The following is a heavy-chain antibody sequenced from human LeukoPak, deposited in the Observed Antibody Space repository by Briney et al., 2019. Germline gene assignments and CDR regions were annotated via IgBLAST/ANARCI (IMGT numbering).Heavy chain of an antibody. CDR3: ARSEIVIIPAARGGPFDY. J-gene: IGHJ4*02. CDR2: INPSGAST. CDR1: GYTFTSYY. Sequence: AASVKVSCKASGYTFTSYYIHWVRQAPGQGLEWMGIINPSGASTRNAQKFQDRVTMTRDTSTSTVYMELSSLRSEDTAVYYCARSEIVIIPAARGGPFDYWGQGTLVTVSS. V-gene: IGHV1-46*01. D-gene: IGHD2-2*01.